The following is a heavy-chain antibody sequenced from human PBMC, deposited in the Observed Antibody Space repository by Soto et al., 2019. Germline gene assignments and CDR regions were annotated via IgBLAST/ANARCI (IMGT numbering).Heavy chain of an antibody. Sequence: PGGSLRLSCVASGFAFKNYAMTWVRQAPGKGLEWVSGISGSGNTYYADSVKGRFTISRDNPKNTLYLQMDSLRAEDTAVYYCAKRGPMVTLEKYFDYWGQGTLVTVSS. CDR3: AKRGPMVTLEKYFDY. CDR1: GFAFKNYA. J-gene: IGHJ4*02. D-gene: IGHD3-10*01. V-gene: IGHV3-23*01. CDR2: ISGSGNT.